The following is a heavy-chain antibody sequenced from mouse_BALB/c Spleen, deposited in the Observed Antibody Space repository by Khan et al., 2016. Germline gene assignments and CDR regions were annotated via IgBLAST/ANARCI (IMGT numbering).Heavy chain of an antibody. V-gene: IGHV2-3*01. CDR3: AKSPSWGNYAMDY. J-gene: IGHJ4*01. Sequence: VELVESGPGLVAPSQNLSITCTVSGFSLTNYGVSWVRQPLGKGLEWLGVIWGDGSTNYHSALISRLSFSKDNSKSQDFLKLNSLQTDDTATYYCAKSPSWGNYAMDYWSQGTSVTVSS. CDR2: IWGDGST. CDR1: GFSLTNYG. D-gene: IGHD4-1*01.